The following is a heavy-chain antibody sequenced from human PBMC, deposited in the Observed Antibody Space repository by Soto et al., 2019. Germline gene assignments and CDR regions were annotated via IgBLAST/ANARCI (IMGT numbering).Heavy chain of an antibody. CDR2: IIPIFGTA. Sequence: SVKVSCKASGGTFSSYAISWVRQAPGQGLEWMGGIIPIFGTANYAQKFKGRVTITADKSTSTAYMELSSLRSEDTAVYYCARQYCSGGSCYLSASPHWFDPWGQGTLVTVSS. D-gene: IGHD2-15*01. CDR1: GGTFSSYA. V-gene: IGHV1-69*06. J-gene: IGHJ5*02. CDR3: ARQYCSGGSCYLSASPHWFDP.